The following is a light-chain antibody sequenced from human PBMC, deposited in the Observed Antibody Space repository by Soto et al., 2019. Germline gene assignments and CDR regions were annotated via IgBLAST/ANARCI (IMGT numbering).Light chain of an antibody. J-gene: IGKJ2*01. CDR2: DAS. CDR1: QSVSSY. CDR3: HQYDDGPYT. V-gene: IGKV3D-15*01. Sequence: EIVLTQSPATLSLSPGERATLSCRASQSVSSYLAWYQQKPGQAPRLLIYDASNRATGIPARFSGSGSGTEFTLTISSLQSEDFAVYYCHQYDDGPYTFGQGTKVEI.